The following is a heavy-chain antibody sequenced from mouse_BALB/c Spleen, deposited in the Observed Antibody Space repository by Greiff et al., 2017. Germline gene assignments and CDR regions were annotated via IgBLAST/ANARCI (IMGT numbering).Heavy chain of an antibody. CDR2: IYPGSGST. CDR1: GYTFTSYW. J-gene: IGHJ4*01. Sequence: LQQPGSELVRPGASVKLSCKASGYTFTSYWMHWVQQRHGQGLEWIGNIYPGSGSTNYDEKFKSKGTLTVDTSSSTAYMHLSSLTSEDSAVYYCTITTAFYAMDYWGQGTSVTVSS. D-gene: IGHD1-2*01. V-gene: IGHV1S22*01. CDR3: TITTAFYAMDY.